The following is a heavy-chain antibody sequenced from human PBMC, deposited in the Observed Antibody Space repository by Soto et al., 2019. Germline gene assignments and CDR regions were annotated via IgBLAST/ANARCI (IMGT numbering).Heavy chain of an antibody. CDR3: AGRVYWGRECYSFYI. Sequence: SDTLSLTCTVSGGPVTSSSSHWGWIRQPPGKGLEWIGNIYYKESTYYNPSLKSRVTISIDTPKNQFSLKLTSVPATDTAVYYCAGRVYWGRECYSFYIWGQGTLVTVSS. J-gene: IGHJ4*02. D-gene: IGHD2-21*01. V-gene: IGHV4-39*01. CDR2: IYYKEST. CDR1: GGPVTSSSSH.